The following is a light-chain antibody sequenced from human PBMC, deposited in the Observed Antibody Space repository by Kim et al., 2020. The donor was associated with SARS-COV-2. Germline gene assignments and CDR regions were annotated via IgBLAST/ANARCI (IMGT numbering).Light chain of an antibody. J-gene: IGLJ3*02. CDR3: TSYTSTITWV. CDR2: AVS. V-gene: IGLV2-14*01. Sequence: QSALTQPASVSGSPGQSITISCTGTSSDVGGYNFVPWYQQHPGKAPKLMIYAVSKRPSGVSNRFSGSKSGNTASLTISGLQPEDEADYYCTSYTSTITWVFGGGTKVTVL. CDR1: SSDVGGYNF.